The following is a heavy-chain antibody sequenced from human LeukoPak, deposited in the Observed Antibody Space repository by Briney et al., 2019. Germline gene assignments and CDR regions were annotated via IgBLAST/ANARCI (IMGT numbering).Heavy chain of an antibody. J-gene: IGHJ4*02. CDR1: GYTFTGYY. V-gene: IGHV1-2*02. Sequence: ASVKVSCKASGYTFTGYYMHWVRQAPGQGLEWMGWINPNSGGTIYAQKFQGRVTMTRDTSISTAYMELSRLRSDDTAVYYCARIRTVTTGALGYWGQGTLVTVSS. CDR2: INPNSGGT. D-gene: IGHD4-17*01. CDR3: ARIRTVTTGALGY.